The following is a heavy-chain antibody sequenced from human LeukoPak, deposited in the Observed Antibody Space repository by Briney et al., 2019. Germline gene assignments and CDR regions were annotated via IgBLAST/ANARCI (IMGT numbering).Heavy chain of an antibody. J-gene: IGHJ6*02. CDR2: ISTSGTTM. CDR3: ARSGHCISTSCYSIWRRSLYGMDV. Sequence: GGSLRLSCAASGFTFSDHYMSWIRLAPGKGLEWVSSISTSGTTMYYADSVKGRFTISRDNAKNSLYLQMNSLRAEDTAVYYCARSGHCISTSCYSIWRRSLYGMDVWGQGTTVTVSS. CDR1: GFTFSDHY. D-gene: IGHD2-2*02. V-gene: IGHV3-11*01.